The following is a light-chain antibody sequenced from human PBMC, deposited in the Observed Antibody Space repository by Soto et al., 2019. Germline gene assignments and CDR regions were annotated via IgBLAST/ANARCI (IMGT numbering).Light chain of an antibody. CDR1: SSNIGAGYD. CDR3: QSYDSTLSARYV. J-gene: IGLJ1*01. CDR2: GNI. V-gene: IGLV1-40*01. Sequence: QSVLTQPPSVSGAPGQRVTISCTGSSSNIGAGYDVHWYQHHPGTAPKLLIFGNIKRPSGVPDRFSGSKSGTSASLAITGLQAEDEGDSYCQSYDSTLSARYVFGTGTKVTVL.